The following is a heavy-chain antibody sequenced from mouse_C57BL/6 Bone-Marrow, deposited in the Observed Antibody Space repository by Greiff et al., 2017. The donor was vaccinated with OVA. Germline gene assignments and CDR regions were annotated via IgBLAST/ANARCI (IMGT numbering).Heavy chain of an antibody. CDR3: ARAYYDSLWFAY. J-gene: IGHJ3*01. Sequence: VQLVESGPELVKPGASVKISCKASGYTFTDYYINWVKQRPGQGLEWIGWIFPGSGSTYYNEQFKGKATLTVDKSSSTAYMLLSSLTSEDSAVYFCARAYYDSLWFAYWGQGTLVTVSA. CDR1: GYTFTDYY. CDR2: IFPGSGST. D-gene: IGHD2-4*01. V-gene: IGHV1-75*01.